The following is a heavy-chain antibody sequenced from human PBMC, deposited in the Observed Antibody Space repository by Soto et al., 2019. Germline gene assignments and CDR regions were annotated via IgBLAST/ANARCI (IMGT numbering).Heavy chain of an antibody. J-gene: IGHJ3*02. CDR3: ARDKIAAAAGAFDI. D-gene: IGHD6-13*01. V-gene: IGHV3-20*04. CDR1: GFTFDDYG. CDR2: INWNGGST. Sequence: GGSLRLSCAASGFTFDDYGMSWVRQAPGKGLEWVSGINWNGGSTGYADSVKGRFTISRDNAKNSLYLQMNSLRAEDTALYYCARDKIAAAAGAFDIWGQGTMVTVSS.